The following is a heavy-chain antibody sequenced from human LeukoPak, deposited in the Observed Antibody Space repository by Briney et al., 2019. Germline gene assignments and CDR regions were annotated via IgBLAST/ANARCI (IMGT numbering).Heavy chain of an antibody. CDR1: GFSFSTYA. J-gene: IGHJ3*02. CDR3: TREGGYSGYDPDAFDI. D-gene: IGHD5-12*01. CDR2: IRSKAYGGTT. Sequence: GGSLRLSCAASGFSFSTYAISWVRQAPGKGLEWVGFIRSKAYGGTTEYAASVKGRFTISRDDSKSIAYLQMNSLKTEDTAVYYCTREGGYSGYDPDAFDIWGQGTMVTVSS. V-gene: IGHV3-49*04.